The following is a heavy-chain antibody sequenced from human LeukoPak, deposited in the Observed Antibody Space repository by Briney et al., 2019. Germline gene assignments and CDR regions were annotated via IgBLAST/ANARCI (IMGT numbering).Heavy chain of an antibody. CDR1: GYSISTSYY. CDR2: IFNSGST. Sequence: SESLSLTCTVSGYSISTSYYWGWVRQPPGKGLEWIGSIFNSGSTYYNPSLKSRVTISADLSKNQFSLKLSSVTAADTALYYCARYKDGYNYYFNPWGQGTLVSVSS. CDR3: ARYKDGYNYYFNP. D-gene: IGHD5-18*01. J-gene: IGHJ4*02. V-gene: IGHV4-38-2*02.